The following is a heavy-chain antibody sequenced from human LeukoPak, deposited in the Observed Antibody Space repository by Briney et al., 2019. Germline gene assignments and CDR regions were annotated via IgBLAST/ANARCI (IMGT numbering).Heavy chain of an antibody. CDR1: GGSISPYY. V-gene: IGHV4-59*01. CDR3: ARGSTIFSGE. CDR2: IYYSGST. D-gene: IGHD3-3*01. J-gene: IGHJ4*02. Sequence: SETLSLTCTVSGGSISPYYWTWIRQPPGKGLEWIGYIYYSGSTNYNPSLKSRVTISVDTSKNQFSLKLSSVTAADTAVYYCARGSTIFSGEWGQGTLVTVSS.